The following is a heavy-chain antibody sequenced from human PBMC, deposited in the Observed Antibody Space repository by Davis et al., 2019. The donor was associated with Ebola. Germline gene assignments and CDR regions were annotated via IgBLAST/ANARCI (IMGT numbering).Heavy chain of an antibody. D-gene: IGHD1-14*01. CDR1: GTSFDAYH. V-gene: IGHV4-34*10. CDR2: INYNGAT. CDR3: VRVMLAVTGKELFDH. Sequence: MPSETLSLTCAVYGTSFDAYHWSWIRQSPGEGLQWIGEINYNGATTYNPSLQSRVNMSIDTSKNQFSLKLSSVTADDTAMYYCVRVMLAVTGKELFDHWGRGTLVTVSS. J-gene: IGHJ4*02.